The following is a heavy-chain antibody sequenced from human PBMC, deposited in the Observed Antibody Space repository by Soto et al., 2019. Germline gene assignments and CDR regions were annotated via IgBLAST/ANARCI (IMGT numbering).Heavy chain of an antibody. CDR2: FDPEDGET. D-gene: IGHD6-19*01. Sequence: PSVKVSCKVSGYTLTELSMHWVRQAPGKGLEWMGGFDPEDGETIYAQKFQGRVTMTEDTSTDTAYMELSSLRSEDTAVYYCATVQQWLVPSGAFDIWGQGTMVTVSS. CDR3: ATVQQWLVPSGAFDI. CDR1: GYTLTELS. V-gene: IGHV1-24*01. J-gene: IGHJ3*02.